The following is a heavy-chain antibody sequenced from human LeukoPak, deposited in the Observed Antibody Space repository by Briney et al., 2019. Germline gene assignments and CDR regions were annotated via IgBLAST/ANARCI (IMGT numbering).Heavy chain of an antibody. V-gene: IGHV4-34*01. J-gene: IGHJ3*01. CDR1: GGSFSGYY. D-gene: IGHD1-26*01. CDR3: ARPIVEWELLGRAFDV. Sequence: PPETLSLTCAVYGGSFSGYYWSWIRQSPGKGLEWIGEINQSGSTNYNPPLKSRVTLSTDTSKNHISLRLSSVTAADTAVYYCARPIVEWELLGRAFDVWGQGTMVTVSS. CDR2: INQSGST.